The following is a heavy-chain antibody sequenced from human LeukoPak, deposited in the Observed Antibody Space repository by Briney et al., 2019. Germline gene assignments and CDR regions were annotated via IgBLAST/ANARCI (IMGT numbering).Heavy chain of an antibody. Sequence: GASVKVSCKASGYTFTGYYMHWVRQAPGQGLEWMGWTNPNSGGTNYAQKFQGRVTMTRDTSISTAYMELSRLRSDDTAVYYCARVPTEVAAADYWGQGTLVTVSS. V-gene: IGHV1-2*02. CDR2: TNPNSGGT. CDR1: GYTFTGYY. CDR3: ARVPTEVAAADY. D-gene: IGHD6-13*01. J-gene: IGHJ4*02.